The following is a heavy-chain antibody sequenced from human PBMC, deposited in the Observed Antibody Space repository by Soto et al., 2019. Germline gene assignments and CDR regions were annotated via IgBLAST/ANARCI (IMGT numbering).Heavy chain of an antibody. CDR2: IKQDGSEK. Sequence: EVQLVESGGGLVQPGGSLRLSCAASGFTFSSYWMSWVRQAPGKGLEWVANIKQDGSEKYYVDSVKGRFTISRDNAKNSLYLQMNSLRAEDTAVYYCARDFITMVRGVTVAFDIWGQGTMVTVSS. CDR3: ARDFITMVRGVTVAFDI. D-gene: IGHD3-10*01. V-gene: IGHV3-7*01. J-gene: IGHJ3*02. CDR1: GFTFSSYW.